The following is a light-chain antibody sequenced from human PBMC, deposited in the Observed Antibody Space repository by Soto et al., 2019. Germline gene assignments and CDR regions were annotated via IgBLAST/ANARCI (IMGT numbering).Light chain of an antibody. V-gene: IGKV3-20*01. CDR1: QSVDSAF. CDR3: QQYASSVT. Sequence: EIVLTQSPGSLSLSLGERATLSCRASQSVDSAFFAWYQQKPGQPPRLLIHGAFRRATGIPDRFSGSGSGTDFSFTISRLEPEDFAVYYCQQYASSVTFGQGTK. J-gene: IGKJ1*01. CDR2: GAF.